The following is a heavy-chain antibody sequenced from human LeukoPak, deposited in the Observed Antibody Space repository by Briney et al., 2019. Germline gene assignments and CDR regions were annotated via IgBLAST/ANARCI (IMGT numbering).Heavy chain of an antibody. J-gene: IGHJ6*03. D-gene: IGHD4-17*01. Sequence: GGSLRLSCAASGFTFSSYWMSWVRQAPGKGLEWVANIKQDGSEKYYVDSVKGRFTISRDNAKNPLYLQMNSLRVEDMAVYYCARYGDYADYYYMDVWGKGTTVTISS. V-gene: IGHV3-7*01. CDR1: GFTFSSYW. CDR2: IKQDGSEK. CDR3: ARYGDYADYYYMDV.